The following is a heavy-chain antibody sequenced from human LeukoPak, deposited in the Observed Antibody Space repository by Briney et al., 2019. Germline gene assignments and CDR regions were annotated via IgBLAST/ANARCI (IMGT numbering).Heavy chain of an antibody. D-gene: IGHD5-24*01. CDR3: ARRASTRYFDY. Sequence: GGSLRLSCAASGFTFSSYWMHWVRQAPGKGLVWVSAINNGGSTTAYADSVKGRFTISRDNAKNTLYLQMNSLRAEDTAVYYCARRASTRYFDYWGQGTLVTVSS. CDR2: INNGGSTT. V-gene: IGHV3-74*01. CDR1: GFTFSSYW. J-gene: IGHJ4*02.